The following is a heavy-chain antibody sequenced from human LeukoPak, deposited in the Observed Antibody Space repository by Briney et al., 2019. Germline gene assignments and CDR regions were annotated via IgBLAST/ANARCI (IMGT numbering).Heavy chain of an antibody. D-gene: IGHD2-15*01. CDR1: GLTLSNVW. CDR2: IRSQTAGGTT. Sequence: TGGSLRLSCAVSGLTLSNVWMNWVRQAPGKGLEWFGRIRSQTAGGTTDFAAPVKGRFSISRDDSKNSLYLQMNSLTSEDTAVYYCAHGSAQYYEYWGQGTLVTVSS. J-gene: IGHJ1*01. V-gene: IGHV3-15*07. CDR3: AHGSAQYYEY.